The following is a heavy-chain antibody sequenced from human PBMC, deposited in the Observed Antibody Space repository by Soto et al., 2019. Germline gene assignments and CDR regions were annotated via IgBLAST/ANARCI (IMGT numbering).Heavy chain of an antibody. V-gene: IGHV3-15*01. CDR2: IKSYTNGGTT. CDR3: TTDDPINKY. J-gene: IGHJ4*02. Sequence: PGGSLRLSCAASGLSVSTNFLTWVRQAPGKGLEWVGRIKSYTNGGTTDYAAPVKGRFAISRDDSKNTLYLQMNSLKTEDAGVYYCTTDDPINKYWGQGTLVTVSS. CDR1: GLSVSTNF.